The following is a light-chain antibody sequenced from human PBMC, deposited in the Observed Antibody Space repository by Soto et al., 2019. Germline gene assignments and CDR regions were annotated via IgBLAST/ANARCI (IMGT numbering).Light chain of an antibody. Sequence: SYELTQPPSVSVAPGQTARITCGGNNIGSKSVHWYQQKPGQDPVLVVYDDSDRPSGIPERLSGSNSGNTATLTISRVEAGDEADYYCQVWDSSSDHVVFGGGTKLTVL. CDR2: DDS. CDR1: NIGSKS. V-gene: IGLV3-21*02. CDR3: QVWDSSSDHVV. J-gene: IGLJ2*01.